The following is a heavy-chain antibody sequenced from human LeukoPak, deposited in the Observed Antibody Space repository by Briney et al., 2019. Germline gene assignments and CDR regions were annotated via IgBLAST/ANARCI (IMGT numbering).Heavy chain of an antibody. D-gene: IGHD3/OR15-3a*01. Sequence: GGSLRLSCAASGFSFSSYTMNWLRQAPGKGLEWVSSIRTNNYRYGAGSVKGRFTISRDNAKNSLFLQMDSLRAEDTAVYYCARDGHFDFWGQGTLVTVSS. CDR1: GFSFSSYT. CDR3: ARDGHFDF. V-gene: IGHV3-21*01. CDR2: IRTNNYR. J-gene: IGHJ4*02.